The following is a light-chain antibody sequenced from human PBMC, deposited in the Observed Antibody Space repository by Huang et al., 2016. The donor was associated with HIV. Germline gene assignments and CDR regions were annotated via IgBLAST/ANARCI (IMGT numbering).Light chain of an antibody. CDR2: GAS. Sequence: EIVLTQSPGTLSLSPGERATLACRDSPSLSSSFLAWYQRRPGQPPRLLIYGASSRATGIPDRFSGSGSGTDFTLTISRLEPEDFAVYYCQHYGSSPTWTFGQGTKVEFK. V-gene: IGKV3-20*01. J-gene: IGKJ1*01. CDR1: PSLSSSF. CDR3: QHYGSSPTWT.